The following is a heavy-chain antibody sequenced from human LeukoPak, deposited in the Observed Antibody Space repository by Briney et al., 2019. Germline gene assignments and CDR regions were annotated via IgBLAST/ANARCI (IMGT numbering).Heavy chain of an antibody. J-gene: IGHJ4*02. CDR2: INPSGGST. CDR1: GYTFTSYY. CDR3: ARDRAREDY. Sequence: ASVKVSCKASGYTFTSYYMHWVRQAPGQGLEWMGIINPSGGSTSYAQKLQGRVTMTTDTSTSTAYMELRSLRSDDTAVYYCARDRAREDYWGQGTLVTVSS. V-gene: IGHV1-46*01. D-gene: IGHD2-15*01.